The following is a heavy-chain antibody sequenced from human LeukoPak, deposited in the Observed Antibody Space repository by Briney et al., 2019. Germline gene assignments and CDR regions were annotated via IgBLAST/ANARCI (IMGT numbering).Heavy chain of an antibody. CDR2: IRYDGSNK. J-gene: IGHJ3*02. D-gene: IGHD6-13*01. CDR1: GFTFSSYG. CDR3: AKPAVGYSSSWRERGAFDI. V-gene: IGHV3-30*02. Sequence: GGSLRLSCAASGFTFSSYGMHWVRQAPGKGLEWVAFIRYDGSNKYYADSVKGRFTISRDNSKNTLYLQMNSLRAEDTAVYYCAKPAVGYSSSWRERGAFDIWGQGTMVTISS.